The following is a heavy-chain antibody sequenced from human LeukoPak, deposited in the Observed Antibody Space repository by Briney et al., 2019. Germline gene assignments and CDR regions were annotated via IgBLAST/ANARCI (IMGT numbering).Heavy chain of an antibody. V-gene: IGHV5-51*01. J-gene: IGHJ4*02. CDR1: GYRFSSYW. CDR3: TRGDMSTLRVDC. Sequence: AGESLKISCQGSGYRFSSYWIGWVRQMPGKGLEWMGIIYPGDSDTTYSPSFLGQVTISADRSISTAYLHWSSLKASDTAMYYYTRGDMSTLRVDCWGQGTLVTVSS. CDR2: IYPGDSDT. D-gene: IGHD3-9*01.